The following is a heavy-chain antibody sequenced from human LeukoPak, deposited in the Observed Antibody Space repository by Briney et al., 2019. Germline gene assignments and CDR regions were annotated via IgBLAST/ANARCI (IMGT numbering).Heavy chain of an antibody. Sequence: PGGSLRLSCAASGFTFSSYWMSWVRQAPGKGLEWVANIHQDGSEKFYVDSVKGRFTISRDNAKNSLYLQMNSLRAEDTAVYYCARGAGYNYPYYFDYWGQGTLVTVSS. CDR3: ARGAGYNYPYYFDY. V-gene: IGHV3-7*03. CDR2: IHQDGSEK. J-gene: IGHJ4*02. D-gene: IGHD5-24*01. CDR1: GFTFSSYW.